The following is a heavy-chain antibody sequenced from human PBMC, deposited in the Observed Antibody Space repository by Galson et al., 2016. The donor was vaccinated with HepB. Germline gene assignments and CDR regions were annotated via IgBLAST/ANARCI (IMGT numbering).Heavy chain of an antibody. D-gene: IGHD2-8*02. Sequence: SETLSLTCSVSGGSISSNSYFWGWIRQPPGKGLEWIGSIYNSANTYYNPSLKSRVTISVDSSKNQFSVELRSVTAADTAVYFCASPFPSHGYCSGARCHADGFHIWGQGTMVTVSS. CDR2: IYNSANT. CDR3: ASPFPSHGYCSGARCHADGFHI. V-gene: IGHV4-39*01. CDR1: GGSISSNSYF. J-gene: IGHJ3*02.